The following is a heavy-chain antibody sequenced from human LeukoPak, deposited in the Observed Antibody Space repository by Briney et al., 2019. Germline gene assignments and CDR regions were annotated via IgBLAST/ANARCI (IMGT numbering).Heavy chain of an antibody. D-gene: IGHD1-1*01. J-gene: IGHJ4*02. CDR2: IRFDGSNK. Sequence: QTGGSLRLSCAASGFIFSDYGIHWVRQAPGKGLEWVAFIRFDGSNKYYADPVKGRFTISRDNSKSTVYLQMISLRDEDTAVYYCAKEGTASKPSDLDYWGQGTLVTVSS. V-gene: IGHV3-30*02. CDR1: GFIFSDYG. CDR3: AKEGTASKPSDLDY.